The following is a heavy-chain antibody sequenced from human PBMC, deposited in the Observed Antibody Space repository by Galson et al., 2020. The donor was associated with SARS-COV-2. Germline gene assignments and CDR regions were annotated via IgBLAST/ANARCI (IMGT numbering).Heavy chain of an antibody. CDR1: GGSFSGYS. CDR2: IKFGGNT. Sequence: SETLSLTCAAYGGSFSGYSWTWIRQPPGKGLEWIGEIKFGGNTNYSPSLRSRLTISVDTSKNQFSLNLRSVTAADTALYYCARGHRGVVPSPVLGLGPYYSYYYMDVWGKGTTVTVSS. J-gene: IGHJ6*03. D-gene: IGHD3-10*01. CDR3: ARGHRGVVPSPVLGLGPYYSYYYMDV. V-gene: IGHV4-34*01.